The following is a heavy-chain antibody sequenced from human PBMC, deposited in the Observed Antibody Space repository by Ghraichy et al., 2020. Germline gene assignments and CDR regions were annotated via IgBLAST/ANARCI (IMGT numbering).Heavy chain of an antibody. CDR1: GFSFSSYV. J-gene: IGHJ3*01. V-gene: IGHV3-64D*08. CDR3: VKERLASSPYVYAV. Sequence: GGSLRLSCSASGFSFSSYVLHWVRQPPGKAAQFVSAIRSGGDNTYYADSVKGRFTISRDNSKDTLDLQMTNLRPDDSGLYYCVKERLASSPYVYAVWGQGTMVSVSS. CDR2: IRSGGDNT. D-gene: IGHD2-2*01.